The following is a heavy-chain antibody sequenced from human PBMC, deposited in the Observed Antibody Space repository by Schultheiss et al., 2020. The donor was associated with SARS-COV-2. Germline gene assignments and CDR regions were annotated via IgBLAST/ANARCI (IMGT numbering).Heavy chain of an antibody. Sequence: SETLSLTCTVSSGSFSGYYWSWIRQPPGKGLEWIGEIYHSGSTDYNPSLKSRVTISVDKSKNQFSLKLSSVTAADTAVYYCARDRFLVDYGDHYYYYGMDVWGQGTTVTVSS. CDR1: SGSFSGYY. D-gene: IGHD4-17*01. CDR2: IYHSGST. J-gene: IGHJ6*02. V-gene: IGHV4-34*01. CDR3: ARDRFLVDYGDHYYYYGMDV.